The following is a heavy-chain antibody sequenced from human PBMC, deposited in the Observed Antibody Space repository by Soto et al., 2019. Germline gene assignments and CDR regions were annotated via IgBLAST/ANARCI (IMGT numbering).Heavy chain of an antibody. D-gene: IGHD3-22*01. CDR2: TNARNGNT. CDR3: ARDYYDGSGYYYQSYFDY. Sequence: ASVKVSCKASGYTFTSYAMHWVRQAPGQRLEWMGWTNARNGNTKYSQKFQGRVTITRDTSASTAYMKLSSLRSEDTAVYYCARDYYDGSGYYYQSYFDYWGQGTLVTVSS. V-gene: IGHV1-3*01. CDR1: GYTFTSYA. J-gene: IGHJ4*02.